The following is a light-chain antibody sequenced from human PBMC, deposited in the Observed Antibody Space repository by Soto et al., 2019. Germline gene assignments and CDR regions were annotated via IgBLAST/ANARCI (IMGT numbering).Light chain of an antibody. CDR1: QSVSSSY. J-gene: IGKJ1*01. CDR3: QQYGRSPPWT. V-gene: IGKV3-20*01. CDR2: GAS. Sequence: IMLTQSPGTLSLSPGERATLSCRASQSVSSSYLAWYQQKPGQAPRLLIYGASNRATGIPDRFSASGSGTDFTLTISRLEPEDLAVYYCQQYGRSPPWTFGQGTKVDI.